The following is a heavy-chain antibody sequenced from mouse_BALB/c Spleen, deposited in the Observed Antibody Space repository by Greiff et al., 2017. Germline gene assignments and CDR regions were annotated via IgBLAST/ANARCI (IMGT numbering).Heavy chain of an antibody. CDR2: ISSGGST. Sequence: EVHLVESGGGLVKPGGSLKLSCAASGFTFSSYAMSWVRQTPEKRLEWVASISSGGSTYYPDSVKGRFTISRDNPKNTLFLQMTSLRSEDTAMYYCARRDGSSPFAYWGQGTLVTVSA. V-gene: IGHV5-6-5*01. D-gene: IGHD1-1*01. CDR1: GFTFSSYA. J-gene: IGHJ3*01. CDR3: ARRDGSSPFAY.